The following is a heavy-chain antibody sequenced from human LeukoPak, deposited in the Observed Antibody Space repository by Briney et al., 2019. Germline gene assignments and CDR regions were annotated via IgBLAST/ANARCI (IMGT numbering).Heavy chain of an antibody. D-gene: IGHD3-10*01. CDR1: GDSVSRSSGA. CDR3: ARVTTTMVRGVILYYYGMDV. Sequence: SQTLSLTCAISGDSVSRSSGAWNWIRQSPSRGLEWLGRTYYKSKWYNDYAVSVKSRITINPDTSKNQVSLQLNSVTPEDTAVYYCARVTTTMVRGVILYYYGMDVWGQGTTVTVSS. CDR2: TYYKSKWYN. J-gene: IGHJ6*02. V-gene: IGHV6-1*01.